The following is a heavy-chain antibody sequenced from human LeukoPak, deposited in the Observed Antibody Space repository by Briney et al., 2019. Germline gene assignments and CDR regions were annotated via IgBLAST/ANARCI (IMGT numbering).Heavy chain of an antibody. CDR3: AKHIGSSGSYNFDY. Sequence: GGSLRLSCAASGFTFSSYAMSWVRQAPGKGLEWVSSTIGSGSNTFYADSVKGRFTISRDNSKSTLYLQMNSLRAEDTAVYYCAKHIGSSGSYNFDYWGQGTLVTVSS. CDR2: TIGSGSNT. J-gene: IGHJ4*02. V-gene: IGHV3-23*01. CDR1: GFTFSSYA. D-gene: IGHD3-22*01.